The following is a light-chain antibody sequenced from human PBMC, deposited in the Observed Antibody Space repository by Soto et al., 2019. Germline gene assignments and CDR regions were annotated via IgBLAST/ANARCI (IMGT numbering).Light chain of an antibody. CDR2: RNN. CDR3: AAWDGSLSGWV. Sequence: QSVLTQPPSASGTPGQRVTISCSGSSSNIETNYVYRYQQLPGTAAKVLIYRNNQRPSRGSDRFFASKSGTSASLANSGLRYDDEADYYCAAWDGSLSGWVFGGGTKLTVL. J-gene: IGLJ3*02. CDR1: SSNIETNY. V-gene: IGLV1-47*01.